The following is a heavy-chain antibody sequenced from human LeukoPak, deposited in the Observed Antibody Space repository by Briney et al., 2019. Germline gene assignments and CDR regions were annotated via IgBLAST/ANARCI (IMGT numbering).Heavy chain of an antibody. J-gene: IGHJ3*02. CDR1: GFTFSSYS. CDR2: IYSGGST. V-gene: IGHV3-53*01. CDR3: ARDQTFDI. Sequence: TGGSLRLSCAASGFTFSSYSMNWVRQAPGKGLEWVSAIYSGGSTYYADSVKGRFTISRDNSMNTMYLQMNSLRAEDTAVYYCARDQTFDIWRQGTMVTVSS.